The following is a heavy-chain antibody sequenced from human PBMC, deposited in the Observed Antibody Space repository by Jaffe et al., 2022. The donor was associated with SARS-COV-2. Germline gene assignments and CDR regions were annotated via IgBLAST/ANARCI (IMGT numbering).Heavy chain of an antibody. CDR3: ARGSKGVATSFYYYYGMDV. J-gene: IGHJ6*02. V-gene: IGHV4-34*01. CDR1: GGSFSGYY. Sequence: QVQLQQWGAGLLKPWETLSLTCAVYGGSFSGYYWSWIRQPPGKGLEWIGEINHSGSTNYNPSLKSRVTISVDTSKNQFSLKLSSVTAADTAVYYCARGSKGVATSFYYYYGMDVWGQGTTVTVSS. CDR2: INHSGST. D-gene: IGHD5-12*01.